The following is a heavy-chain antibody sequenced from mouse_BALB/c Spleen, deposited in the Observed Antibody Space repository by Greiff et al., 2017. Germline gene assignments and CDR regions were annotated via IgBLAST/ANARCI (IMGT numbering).Heavy chain of an antibody. CDR3: ARERYGYFDV. D-gene: IGHD1-1*02. J-gene: IGHJ1*01. Sequence: VQGVESGPGLVQPSQSLSITCTVSGFSLTSYGVHWVRQSPGKGLEWLGVIWSGGSTDYNAAFISRLSISKDNSKSQVFFKMNSLQTDDTARYYCARERYGYFDVWGAGTTVTVSS. V-gene: IGHV2-2*01. CDR1: GFSLTSYG. CDR2: IWSGGST.